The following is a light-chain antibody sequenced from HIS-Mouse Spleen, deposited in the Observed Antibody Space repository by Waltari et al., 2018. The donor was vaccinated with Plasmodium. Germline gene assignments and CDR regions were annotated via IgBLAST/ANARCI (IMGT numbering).Light chain of an antibody. J-gene: IGLJ2*01. CDR1: SSNIGNNY. CDR3: GTWDSSLSAGVV. V-gene: IGLV1-51*01. CDR2: DNN. Sequence: QSVLTQPPSVSAAPGQKVTISCSGSSSNIGNNYVSWYQQLPGTAPKLPIYDNNKRPSGIPDRLSGSKSGTSATLGITGRQTGDEADYYCGTWDSSLSAGVVFGGGTKLTVL.